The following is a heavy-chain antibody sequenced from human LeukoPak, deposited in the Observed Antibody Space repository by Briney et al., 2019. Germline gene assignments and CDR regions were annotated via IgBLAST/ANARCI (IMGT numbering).Heavy chain of an antibody. Sequence: PSETLSFTCTVSGGSISSTSYYWAWIRQPPGKGLEWIGSIYYSGSTYYNPSLKSRVTISVDTSKNQFSLNLSSVTAADTAVFYCARHVDPSIAVAGWEHWGQGTLVTVSS. CDR3: ARHVDPSIAVAGWEH. V-gene: IGHV4-39*01. J-gene: IGHJ1*01. D-gene: IGHD6-19*01. CDR2: IYYSGST. CDR1: GGSISSTSYY.